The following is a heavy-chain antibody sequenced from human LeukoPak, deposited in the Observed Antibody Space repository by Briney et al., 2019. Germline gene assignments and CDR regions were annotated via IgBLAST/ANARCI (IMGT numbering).Heavy chain of an antibody. CDR3: GRHDTSSKPIDY. CDR2: IYYSGSP. J-gene: IGHJ4*02. Sequence: PSETLSLTCTVSGGSISSYYWSWIRQPPGKGLEWIGYIYYSGSPNYNPSLKSRVTISVDTSKNQFSLKLSSVTAADTAMYYCGRHDTSSKPIDYWGRERWSPSPQ. CDR1: GGSISSYY. V-gene: IGHV4-59*08. D-gene: IGHD3-16*01.